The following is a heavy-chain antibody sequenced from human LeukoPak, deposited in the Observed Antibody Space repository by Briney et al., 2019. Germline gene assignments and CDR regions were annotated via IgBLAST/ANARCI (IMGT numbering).Heavy chain of an antibody. Sequence: SVKVSCKASGGTFSSYAISWVRQAPGRGLEWMGGIIPIFGTANYAQKFQGRVTITTDESTSTAYMELSSLRSEDTAVYYCARSRETYYYDSSGYCLDYWGQGTLVTVSS. CDR1: GGTFSSYA. J-gene: IGHJ4*02. CDR3: ARSRETYYYDSSGYCLDY. D-gene: IGHD3-22*01. V-gene: IGHV1-69*05. CDR2: IIPIFGTA.